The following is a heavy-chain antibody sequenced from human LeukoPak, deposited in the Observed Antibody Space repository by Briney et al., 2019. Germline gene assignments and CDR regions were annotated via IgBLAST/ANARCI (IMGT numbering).Heavy chain of an antibody. CDR3: ARLYGSGSYGWFDP. CDR1: GGSISRGGYY. V-gene: IGHV4-31*03. J-gene: IGHJ5*02. CDR2: IYYSGST. D-gene: IGHD3-10*01. Sequence: SETLSLTCTVSGGSISRGGYYWSWIRQHPEKGLEWIGYIYYSGSTYYNPSLKSRVTISVDTSTNQFSLKLSSVTAADTAVYYCARLYGSGSYGWFDPWGQGTLVTVSS.